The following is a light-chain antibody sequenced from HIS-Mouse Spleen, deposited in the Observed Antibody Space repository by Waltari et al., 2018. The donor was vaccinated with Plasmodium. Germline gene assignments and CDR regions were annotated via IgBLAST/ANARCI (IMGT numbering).Light chain of an antibody. Sequence: SALTQPRSVPGSPGQSVTISCPGPSSDVGGYNYVSWYQQHPGKAPKLMIYDVSKRPSGVPDRFSGSKSGNTASLTISGLQAEDEADYYCCSYAGSYTLVFGGGTKLTVL. CDR3: CSYAGSYTLV. J-gene: IGLJ2*01. V-gene: IGLV2-11*01. CDR1: SSDVGGYNY. CDR2: DVS.